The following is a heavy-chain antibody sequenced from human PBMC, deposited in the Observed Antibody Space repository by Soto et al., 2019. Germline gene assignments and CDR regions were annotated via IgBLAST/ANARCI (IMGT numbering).Heavy chain of an antibody. J-gene: IGHJ4*02. CDR2: VSNEGSVT. D-gene: IGHD1-26*01. CDR3: TKEGGLLGTSSSYRVDF. CDR1: GFTFSTYG. V-gene: IGHV3-30*18. Sequence: QVQLVESGGGVVQPGRSLRLSCAASGFTFSTYGMHWVRQAPGKGLEWVAVVSNEGSVTYYADSVKGRFTISRDNFKNTVSLQMNSLSAEATAVYFCTKEGGLLGTSSSYRVDFWCQGMRVTVS.